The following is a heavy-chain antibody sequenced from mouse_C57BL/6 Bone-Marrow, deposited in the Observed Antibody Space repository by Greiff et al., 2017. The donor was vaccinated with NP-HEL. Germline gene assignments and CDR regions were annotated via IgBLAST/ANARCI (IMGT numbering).Heavy chain of an antibody. CDR3: ARRDYGNYDAMDY. CDR1: GYTFTSYW. Sequence: QVQLKESGAELAKPGASVKLSCKASGYTFTSYWMHWVKQRPGQGLEWIGYINPSSGYTKYNQKFKDKATLTADKSSSTAYMQLSSLTYEDSAVYYCARRDYGNYDAMDYWGQGTSVTVSS. J-gene: IGHJ4*01. V-gene: IGHV1-7*01. D-gene: IGHD2-1*01. CDR2: INPSSGYT.